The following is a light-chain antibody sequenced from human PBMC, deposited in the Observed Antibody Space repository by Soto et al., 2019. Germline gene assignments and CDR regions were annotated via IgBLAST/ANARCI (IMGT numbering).Light chain of an antibody. J-gene: IGKJ2*01. CDR1: QSISSE. Sequence: EIVMTQSPATLSVSPGESATLSCRASQSISSELAWYQQKPGQPPRLLIYGASTRATGVPARFTGSGSGSDITLTIIRLQSEDFAVYYCQQGHNWPLTFGQGTRLEI. CDR2: GAS. CDR3: QQGHNWPLT. V-gene: IGKV3-15*01.